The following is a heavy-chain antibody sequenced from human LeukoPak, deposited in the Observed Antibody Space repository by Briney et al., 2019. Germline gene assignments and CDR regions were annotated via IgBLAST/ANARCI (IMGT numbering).Heavy chain of an antibody. CDR2: INPNSGGT. V-gene: IGHV1-2*02. CDR3: ARGVKGLVPDAFNI. CDR1: GYTFTDYY. D-gene: IGHD2-2*01. J-gene: IGHJ3*02. Sequence: GASVKVSCKASGYTFTDYYMNWVRQAPGQGLEWMGWINPNSGGTNYLQKFQGRVTMNRDTSINTVFMELSRLTSDDTAVYYCARGVKGLVPDAFNIWGGQGTMVTVSS.